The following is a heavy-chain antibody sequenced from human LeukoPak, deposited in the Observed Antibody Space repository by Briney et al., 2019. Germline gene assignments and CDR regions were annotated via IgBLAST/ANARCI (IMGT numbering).Heavy chain of an antibody. CDR1: GYTFTSYG. CDR2: INPNSGGT. Sequence: ASVKVSCKASGYTFTSYGISWVRQAPGQGLEWMGWINPNSGGTNYAQKFQGRVTMTRDTPISTAYMELSSLRSDDMAVYYCARVGLLDRTVTVGYYYYMDVWGKGTTVTISS. D-gene: IGHD4-17*01. J-gene: IGHJ6*03. V-gene: IGHV1-2*02. CDR3: ARVGLLDRTVTVGYYYYMDV.